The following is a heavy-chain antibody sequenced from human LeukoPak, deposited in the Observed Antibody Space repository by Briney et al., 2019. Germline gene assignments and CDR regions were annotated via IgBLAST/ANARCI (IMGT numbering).Heavy chain of an antibody. J-gene: IGHJ4*02. V-gene: IGHV3-53*01. Sequence: GGSLRLSCAASGFTVSSNYMNWVRQAPGKGLEWVSVIYSGGSTYYADSVKGRFTISRDNSKNTLYLQMNSLRAEDTAVYYCAREPGYSYGFDYWGQGTLVTVSS. CDR2: IYSGGST. CDR1: GFTVSSNY. CDR3: AREPGYSYGFDY. D-gene: IGHD5-18*01.